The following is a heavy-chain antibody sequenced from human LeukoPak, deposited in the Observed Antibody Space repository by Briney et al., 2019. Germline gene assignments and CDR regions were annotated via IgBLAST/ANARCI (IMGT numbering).Heavy chain of an antibody. CDR2: ISSSSSDR. CDR3: ARSQYYLDS. V-gene: IGHV3-11*06. Sequence: GGSLRLSCAASGFTFIDYYMSWIRQVPGKGLEWVSYISSSSSDRNYADSVKGRFTISRDNAKNSMYLQMNSLRAEDTAVYFCARSQYYLDSWGQGTLVTVSS. J-gene: IGHJ4*02. CDR1: GFTFIDYY.